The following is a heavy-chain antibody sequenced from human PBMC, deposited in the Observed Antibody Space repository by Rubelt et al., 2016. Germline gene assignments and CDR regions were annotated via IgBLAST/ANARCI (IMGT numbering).Heavy chain of an antibody. Sequence: QLQLQESGPGLVKPSETLSLTCTVSGGSISSNTYYWGWIRQPPGKGLEWIGGIFYSGKIYYNPSLNSRVTIFVDTSQNQFSLKPGSVTAADSAVYYCARHEIGDSYGSRTYRGPIDYWGQGTLVTVSS. V-gene: IGHV4-39*01. CDR1: GGSISSNTYY. CDR2: IFYSGKI. J-gene: IGHJ4*02. D-gene: IGHD3-10*01. CDR3: ARHEIGDSYGSRTYRGPIDY.